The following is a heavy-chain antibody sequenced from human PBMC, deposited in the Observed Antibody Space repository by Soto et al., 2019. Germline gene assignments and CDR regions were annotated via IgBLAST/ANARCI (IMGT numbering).Heavy chain of an antibody. J-gene: IGHJ4*02. D-gene: IGHD3-22*01. Sequence: GGSLRLSCAASGFTFSSYAMSWVRQAPGKGLEWVSAISGSGGSTYYADSVKGRFTISRDNSKNRLYLQMNSLRAEDTAVYYCAKHESSGYYLFDYWGQGTLVTVSS. V-gene: IGHV3-23*01. CDR2: ISGSGGST. CDR1: GFTFSSYA. CDR3: AKHESSGYYLFDY.